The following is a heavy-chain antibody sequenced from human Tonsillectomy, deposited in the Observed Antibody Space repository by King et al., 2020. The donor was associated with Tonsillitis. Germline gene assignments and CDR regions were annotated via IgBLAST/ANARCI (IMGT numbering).Heavy chain of an antibody. CDR2: IKQDGSEK. D-gene: IGHD3-3*01. J-gene: IGHJ3*02. Sequence: VQLVESGGGLVQPGGSLRLSCAASGFTFSSYWMNWVRQAPGKGLEWVANIKQDGSEKYYVDSVKGRFTISRDNAKNSLYLQMNSLRAEDTAVYYCAVAYYDFWSGYRFDAFDIWGHGTLVTVSS. CDR3: AVAYYDFWSGYRFDAFDI. V-gene: IGHV3-7*03. CDR1: GFTFSSYW.